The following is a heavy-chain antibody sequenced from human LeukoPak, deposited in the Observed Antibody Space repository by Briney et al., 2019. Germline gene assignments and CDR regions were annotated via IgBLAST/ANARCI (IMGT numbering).Heavy chain of an antibody. Sequence: SETLSLTCGVSGVSFSFYYWSWLRQPPGKGLEWVGEISQNGSTNYNPSLKRRANISLDTSEHQFSLKLSSLTAAHTAGYFFARALGAFDIWGQGTMVTVSS. CDR3: ARALGAFDI. CDR1: GVSFSFYY. J-gene: IGHJ3*02. CDR2: ISQNGST. V-gene: IGHV4-34*01.